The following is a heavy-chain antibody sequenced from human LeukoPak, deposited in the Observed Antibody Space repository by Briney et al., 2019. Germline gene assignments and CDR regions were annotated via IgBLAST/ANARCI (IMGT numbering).Heavy chain of an antibody. CDR3: ARTSGELLYQIWFDP. D-gene: IGHD3-10*01. CDR1: GGSISSGGYY. Sequence: ASETLSLTCTVSGGSISSGGYYWSWIRQHPGKGLEWIGYIYYSGSTYYNPSLKSRVTISVDTSKDQFSLKLSSVTAADTAVYYCARTSGELLYQIWFDPWGQGTLVTVSS. J-gene: IGHJ5*02. CDR2: IYYSGST. V-gene: IGHV4-31*03.